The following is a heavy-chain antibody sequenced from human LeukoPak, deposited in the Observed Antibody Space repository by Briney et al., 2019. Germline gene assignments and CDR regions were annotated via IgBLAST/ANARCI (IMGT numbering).Heavy chain of an antibody. CDR1: GFTVRSNY. D-gene: IGHD6-13*01. J-gene: IGHJ6*02. CDR3: ARDYSSSWYAGYYYYGMDV. Sequence: PGGSLRLSLAASGFTVRSNYMSWVRQAPGKGLEWVSVIYSGGSTYYADSVKGRFTISRDNSKNTLYLQMNSLRAEDTAVYYCARDYSSSWYAGYYYYGMDVWGQGTTVTVSS. V-gene: IGHV3-53*01. CDR2: IYSGGST.